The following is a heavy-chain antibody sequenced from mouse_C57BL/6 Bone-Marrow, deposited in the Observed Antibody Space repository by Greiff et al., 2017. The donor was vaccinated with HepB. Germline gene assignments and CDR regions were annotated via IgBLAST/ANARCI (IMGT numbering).Heavy chain of an antibody. V-gene: IGHV5-17*01. Sequence: EVQLVESGGGLVKPGGSLKLSCAASGFTFSDYGMHWVRQAPEKGLEWVAYISSGSSTIYYADTVKGRFTISRDNAKNTLFLQMTSLRSEDTAMYYCARGYYSNDYAMDYWGQGTSVTVSS. CDR1: GFTFSDYG. CDR3: ARGYYSNDYAMDY. D-gene: IGHD2-5*01. CDR2: ISSGSSTI. J-gene: IGHJ4*01.